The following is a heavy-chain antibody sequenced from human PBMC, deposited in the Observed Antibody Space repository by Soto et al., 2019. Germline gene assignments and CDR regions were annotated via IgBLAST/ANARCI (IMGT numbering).Heavy chain of an antibody. D-gene: IGHD2-2*01. CDR2: ISGSGGST. Sequence: GGSLRLSCAASGFTFSSYAMSWVRQAPGKGLEWVSAISGSGGSTYYADSVKGRFTISRDNSKNTLYLQMNSLRAEDTAVYYCAKSLGSNIVVVPAAIPAFDIWGQGTMVTVS. CDR3: AKSLGSNIVVVPAAIPAFDI. J-gene: IGHJ3*02. V-gene: IGHV3-23*01. CDR1: GFTFSSYA.